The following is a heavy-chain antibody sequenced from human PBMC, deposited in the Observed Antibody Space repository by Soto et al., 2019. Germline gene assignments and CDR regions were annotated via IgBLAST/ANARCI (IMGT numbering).Heavy chain of an antibody. D-gene: IGHD5-18*01. CDR3: AGGPSTAMVYYYGMDF. J-gene: IGHJ6*02. CDR1: GGSISNYY. Sequence: PSETLSLTCIVSGGSISNYYWSWIRQPPGKGLEWIGYIYYRGSTNYNPSLKSRVTISVDTSKNQFSLKLSSVTTADTAVYYCAGGPSTAMVYYYGMDFWGQGTTVTVSS. CDR2: IYYRGST. V-gene: IGHV4-59*12.